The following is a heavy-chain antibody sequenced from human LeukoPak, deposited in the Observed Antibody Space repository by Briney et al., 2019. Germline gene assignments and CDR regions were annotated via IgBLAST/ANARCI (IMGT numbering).Heavy chain of an antibody. J-gene: IGHJ3*02. CDR3: AREGYCSSTSCTWAEDAFDI. D-gene: IGHD2-2*01. V-gene: IGHV4-30-2*01. CDR1: GGSISSGGYY. Sequence: ASETLSLTCTVSGGSISSGGYYWSWIRQPPGKGLEWIGYIYHSGSTYYNPSLKSRVTISVDRSKNQFSLKLSSVTAADTAVYYCAREGYCSSTSCTWAEDAFDIWGQGTVVTVSS. CDR2: IYHSGST.